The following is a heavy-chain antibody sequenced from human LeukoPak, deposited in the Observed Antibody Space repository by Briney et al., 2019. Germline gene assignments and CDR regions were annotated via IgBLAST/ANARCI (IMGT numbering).Heavy chain of an antibody. CDR3: ARATRYYDFWSGYSYYYYMDV. J-gene: IGHJ6*03. CDR2: IHYTGST. CDR1: GGSISSHY. D-gene: IGHD3-3*01. V-gene: IGHV4-59*08. Sequence: SETLSLTCTVSGGSISSHYWSWIRQPPGKGLEWIGYIHYTGSTNNNPSLKSRVTISVDTSKNQFSLKLSSVTAADTAVYYCARATRYYDFWSGYSYYYYMDVWGKGTTVTVSS.